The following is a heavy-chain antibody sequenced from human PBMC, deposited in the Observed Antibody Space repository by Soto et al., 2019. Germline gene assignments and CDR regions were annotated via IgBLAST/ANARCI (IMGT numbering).Heavy chain of an antibody. CDR2: IIPIFGTA. CDR3: ARDKGDTMVRGPTLPVY. J-gene: IGHJ4*02. CDR1: GGTFSSYA. Sequence: QVQLVQSGAEVKKPGSSVKVSCKASGGTFSSYAISWVRQAPGQGLEWMGGIIPIFGTANYAQKFQGRVTITADESTRTAYMELSSLRSEDTAVYYCARDKGDTMVRGPTLPVYWGQGTLVAVSS. D-gene: IGHD3-10*01. V-gene: IGHV1-69*01.